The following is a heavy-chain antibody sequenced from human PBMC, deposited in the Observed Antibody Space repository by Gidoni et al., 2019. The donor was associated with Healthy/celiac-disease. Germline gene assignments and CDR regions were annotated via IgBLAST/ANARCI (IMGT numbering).Heavy chain of an antibody. J-gene: IGHJ4*02. CDR3: ASGYCSGGSCQKDFDY. D-gene: IGHD2-15*01. Sequence: QLQLQESGSGLVKPSQTLSLTCAVSGGSISSGGYSWSWIRQPPGKGLEWIGYIYHSGSTYYNPSLKSRVTISVDRSKNQFSLKLSSVTAADTAVYYCASGYCSGGSCQKDFDYWGQGTLVTVSS. CDR1: GGSISSGGYS. V-gene: IGHV4-30-2*01. CDR2: IYHSGST.